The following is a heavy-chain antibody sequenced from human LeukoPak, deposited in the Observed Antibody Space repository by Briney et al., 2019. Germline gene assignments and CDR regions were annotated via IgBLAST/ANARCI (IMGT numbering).Heavy chain of an antibody. D-gene: IGHD3-3*01. Sequence: PSETLSLTCTVSGGSITGDYWSCIRHAPGKGLEWVGHMHSNGRTNSKSSLQSRVTISLDTSMNQFSLKMTSVTAADTAVYFCAGETIMIFGVGLGYFDLWGRGTLVTASS. CDR2: MHSNGRT. J-gene: IGHJ2*01. V-gene: IGHV4-59*01. CDR3: AGETIMIFGVGLGYFDL. CDR1: GGSITGDY.